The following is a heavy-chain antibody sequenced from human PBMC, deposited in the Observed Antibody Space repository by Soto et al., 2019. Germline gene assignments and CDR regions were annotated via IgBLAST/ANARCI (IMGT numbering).Heavy chain of an antibody. Sequence: SVKVSCTASGGTFSSYGISWVRQAPGQGPEWMGGIIPIFGTANYAQNLQGRVTITADESTSTAYMELSSLRSEDTAVYFCATDHLGRGGAPYGFEYWGQGTQVTVSS. CDR3: ATDHLGRGGAPYGFEY. V-gene: IGHV1-69*13. CDR2: IIPIFGTA. J-gene: IGHJ4*02. CDR1: GGTFSSYG. D-gene: IGHD2-21*01.